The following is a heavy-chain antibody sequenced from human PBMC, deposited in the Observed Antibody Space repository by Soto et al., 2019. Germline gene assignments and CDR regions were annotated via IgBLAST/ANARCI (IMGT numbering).Heavy chain of an antibody. J-gene: IGHJ4*02. CDR2: IFYSGST. V-gene: IGHV4-31*03. CDR1: GGSISSGGYY. Sequence: QVQLQESGPGLVKPSQTLSLTCSVSGGSISSGGYYWSWIRQHPGKGLEWIGYIFYSGSTYYNPSLKSRVTISVATSKSQFYLKLSSVTAADTAVYYCARVNSMVRGVSYYFDYWGQGTLVTVSS. D-gene: IGHD3-10*01. CDR3: ARVNSMVRGVSYYFDY.